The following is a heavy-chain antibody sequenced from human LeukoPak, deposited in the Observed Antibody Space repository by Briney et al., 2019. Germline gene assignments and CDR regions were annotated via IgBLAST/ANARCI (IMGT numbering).Heavy chain of an antibody. D-gene: IGHD4-23*01. CDR1: GGSISSSTYY. V-gene: IGHV4-39*07. Sequence: ASETLSLTCTVSGGSISSSTYYWGWIRQPPGKGLEWIGSIYDSGSTYSNPSLKSRLTISVDTSKNQFSLRLRSVTAADTAVYYCARDAVVMGVLDPWGQGTLVTVSS. CDR3: ARDAVVMGVLDP. CDR2: IYDSGST. J-gene: IGHJ5*02.